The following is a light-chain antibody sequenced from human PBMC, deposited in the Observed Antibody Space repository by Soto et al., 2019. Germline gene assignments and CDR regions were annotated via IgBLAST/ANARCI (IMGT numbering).Light chain of an antibody. V-gene: IGLV2-14*01. CDR1: RSDVRGYNY. J-gene: IGLJ1*01. Sequence: QSVLTQPASVSGSPGQSITISCTGTRSDVRGYNYVSWYQQHPGKAPKLMIYEVSNRPSGVSNRFSGSKSGNTASLTISGLQAEDEADYYCSSYTSSSTPYVFGTGTKLTVL. CDR2: EVS. CDR3: SSYTSSSTPYV.